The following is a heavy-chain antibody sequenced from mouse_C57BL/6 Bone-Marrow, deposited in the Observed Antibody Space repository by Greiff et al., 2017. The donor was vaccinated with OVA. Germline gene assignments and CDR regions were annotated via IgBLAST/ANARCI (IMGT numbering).Heavy chain of an antibody. CDR2: IHPNSGST. Sequence: QVHVKQPGAELVKPGASVKLSCKASGYTFTSYWMHWVKQRPGQGLEWIGMIHPNSGSTNYNEKFKSKATMTVDKSSSTAYMQLSSLTSEDSAVYYCARYPNYYFDYWGQGTTLTGSS. CDR1: GYTFTSYW. V-gene: IGHV1-64*01. CDR3: ARYPNYYFDY. J-gene: IGHJ2*01. D-gene: IGHD4-1*01.